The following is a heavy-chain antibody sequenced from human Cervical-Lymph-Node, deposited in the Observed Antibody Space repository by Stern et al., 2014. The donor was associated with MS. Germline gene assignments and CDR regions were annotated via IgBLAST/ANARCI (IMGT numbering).Heavy chain of an antibody. V-gene: IGHV5-51*01. Sequence: VQLGQSGAEVKKPGESLKISCKGSGYSFTSYWIGWVRQMPGKGLEWMGIINPGDSDTRYTPSFQGLVTISADKSISTAYLQWSSLKAADTAMYYCARRHCSSRRCGWFDPWGQGTLVTVSS. J-gene: IGHJ5*02. CDR3: ARRHCSSRRCGWFDP. CDR2: INPGDSDT. CDR1: GYSFTSYW. D-gene: IGHD2-2*01.